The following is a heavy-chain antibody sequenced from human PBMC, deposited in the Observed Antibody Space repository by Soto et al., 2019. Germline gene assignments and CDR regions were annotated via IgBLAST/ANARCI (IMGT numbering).Heavy chain of an antibody. J-gene: IGHJ6*02. D-gene: IGHD3-3*01. CDR3: ARDRFSGITIFGVVSPRYYGMDV. V-gene: IGHV4-30-4*01. CDR2: IYYSGST. Sequence: ASETLSLTCTVSGGSISSGDYYWSWIRQPPGKGLEWIGYIYYSGSTYYNPSLKSRVTISVDTSKNQFSLKLSSVTAADTAVYYCARDRFSGITIFGVVSPRYYGMDVWGQGTTATVSS. CDR1: GGSISSGDYY.